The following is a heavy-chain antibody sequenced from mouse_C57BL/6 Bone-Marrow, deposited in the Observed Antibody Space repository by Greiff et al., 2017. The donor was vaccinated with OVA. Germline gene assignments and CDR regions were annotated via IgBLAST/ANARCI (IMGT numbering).Heavy chain of an antibody. CDR1: GYTFTSYT. CDR3: ANYYPGY. D-gene: IGHD1-1*01. CDR2: ITPSSGYT. V-gene: IGHV1-4*01. Sequence: QVQLQQPGAELARPGASVKMSCKASGYTFTSYTMHWVKQRPGQGLEWIGYITPSSGYTKYNQKVKDKATLTADKSSSTAYMQLSSLTSEDSAVYYCANYYPGYWGQGTTLTVSS. J-gene: IGHJ2*01.